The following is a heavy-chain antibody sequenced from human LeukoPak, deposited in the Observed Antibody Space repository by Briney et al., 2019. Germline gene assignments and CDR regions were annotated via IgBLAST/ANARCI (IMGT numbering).Heavy chain of an antibody. V-gene: IGHV4-31*03. CDR3: ARAPWEGMDV. D-gene: IGHD1-26*01. CDR2: IYYSGST. Sequence: SETLSLTCTVSGGSISSGGYYWSWIRQHPGKGLEWIGYIYYSGSTYYNPSLKSRVTISVDTSKNQFSLKLSSVTAADTAVYYCARAPWEGMDVWGQGTTVTVSS. CDR1: GGSISSGGYY. J-gene: IGHJ6*02.